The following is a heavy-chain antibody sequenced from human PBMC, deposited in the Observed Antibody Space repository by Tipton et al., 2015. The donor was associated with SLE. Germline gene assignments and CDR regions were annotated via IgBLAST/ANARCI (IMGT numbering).Heavy chain of an antibody. V-gene: IGHV4-4*09. J-gene: IGHJ2*01. CDR3: ARRGGNSTSSWYFGL. D-gene: IGHD6-6*01. Sequence: TLSLTCTVAGVSIRNFYWTWIRQPPGKGLEWIGYISTDGDSNSHPSHKSRVPMSLDPSENQFSLRLTSVTVADTAVYYCARRGGNSTSSWYFGLWGRDTLVTISP. CDR2: ISTDGDS. CDR1: GVSIRNFY.